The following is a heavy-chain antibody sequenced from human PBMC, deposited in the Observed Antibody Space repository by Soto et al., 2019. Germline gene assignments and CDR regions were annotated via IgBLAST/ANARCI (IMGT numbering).Heavy chain of an antibody. CDR1: GFTFSSYG. Sequence: GGSLRLSCAASGFTFSSYGMHWVRQAPGKGLEWVAVIWYDGGNKYYADSVKGRFTISRDNSKNTLYLQMNSLRAEDTAVYYCARDLRIVVVPAAILDVGMDVWGQGTTVTVSS. CDR2: IWYDGGNK. CDR3: ARDLRIVVVPAAILDVGMDV. J-gene: IGHJ6*02. D-gene: IGHD2-2*02. V-gene: IGHV3-33*01.